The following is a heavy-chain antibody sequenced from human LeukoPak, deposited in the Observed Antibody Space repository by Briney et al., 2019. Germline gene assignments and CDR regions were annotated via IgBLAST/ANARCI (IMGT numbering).Heavy chain of an antibody. Sequence: SETLSLTCTVSGGSVSGFYWSWIRQPPGKGLEWIGYIYYSGNTNYNPSLKSRVTISVDTSKNQFSLKLNSVTAADTAVYYCARRSFGGVVYDYWGQGTLVTVSS. J-gene: IGHJ4*02. CDR1: GGSVSGFY. D-gene: IGHD4-23*01. CDR3: ARRSFGGVVYDY. CDR2: IYYSGNT. V-gene: IGHV4-59*02.